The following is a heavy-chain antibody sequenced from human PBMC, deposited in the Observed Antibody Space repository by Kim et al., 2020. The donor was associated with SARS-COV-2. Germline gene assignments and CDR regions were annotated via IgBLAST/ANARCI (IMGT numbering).Heavy chain of an antibody. CDR1: GFTFLNYA. Sequence: GGSLRLSCAASGFTFLNYAMTWVRQAPGKGLEYVSTISSSATRTYYADSVKGRFTISRDNSMNTLFLQMNSLRAEDTALYFCAKVWAVSDDIAWYDLDGWGQGTAVTISS. CDR2: ISSSATRT. V-gene: IGHV3-23*01. CDR3: AKVWAVSDDIAWYDLDG. D-gene: IGHD6-19*01. J-gene: IGHJ6*02.